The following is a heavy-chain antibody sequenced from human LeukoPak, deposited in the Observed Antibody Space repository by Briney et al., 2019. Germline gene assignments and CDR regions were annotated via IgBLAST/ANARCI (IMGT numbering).Heavy chain of an antibody. CDR2: IIGSGGST. Sequence: GGSLRLSCAASGFTFSGYAMSWVRQAPGKGLEWVSAIIGSGGSTYYADSVKGRFTISRDNAKSSLYLQMNSLRAEDTAVYYCAKVATEGYYFDYWGQGTLVTVSS. D-gene: IGHD5-12*01. J-gene: IGHJ4*02. CDR1: GFTFSGYA. CDR3: AKVATEGYYFDY. V-gene: IGHV3-23*01.